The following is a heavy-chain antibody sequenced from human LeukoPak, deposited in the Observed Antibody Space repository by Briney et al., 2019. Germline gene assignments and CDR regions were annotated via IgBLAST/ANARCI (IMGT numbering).Heavy chain of an antibody. CDR1: GYTFTSYD. V-gene: IGHV1-8*01. CDR3: ARAGSGSGSYYPFDP. D-gene: IGHD3-10*01. J-gene: IGHJ5*02. Sequence: ASVKVSCKASGYTFTSYDINWVRQATGQGLEWMGWMNPNSDNTGYAQKFQGRVTMTRNTSISTAYMELSSLRSEDTAVYYCARAGSGSGSYYPFDPWGQGTLVTVSS. CDR2: MNPNSDNT.